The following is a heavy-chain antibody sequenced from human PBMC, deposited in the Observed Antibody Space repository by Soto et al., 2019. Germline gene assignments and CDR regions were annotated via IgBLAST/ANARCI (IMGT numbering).Heavy chain of an antibody. Sequence: PSETLSLTCTVSGGSISSGGYYWSWIRQHPGKGLEWIGYIYYSGSTYYNPSLKSRVTISVDTSKNQFSLKLSSVTAADTAVYYCAREQADYDYVWGSYRYTPWFDPWGQRTLVTVSS. CDR2: IYYSGST. J-gene: IGHJ5*02. CDR3: AREQADYDYVWGSYRYTPWFDP. D-gene: IGHD3-16*02. CDR1: GGSISSGGYY. V-gene: IGHV4-31*03.